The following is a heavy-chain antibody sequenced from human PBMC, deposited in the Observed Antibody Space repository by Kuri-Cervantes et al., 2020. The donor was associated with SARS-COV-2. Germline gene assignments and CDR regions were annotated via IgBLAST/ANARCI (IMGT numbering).Heavy chain of an antibody. J-gene: IGHJ4*02. D-gene: IGHD2-2*01. CDR1: GFTFSDYY. CDR3: ARATPGLVVVPAAIPN. Sequence: GGSLSLSCAASGFTFSDYYMNWVRQAPGKGLEWVSSISSSSSYIYYADSMRGRFTISRDNSKNTLYLQMNSLRAEDTAVYYCARATPGLVVVPAAIPNWGQGTLVTVSS. V-gene: IGHV3-21*01. CDR2: ISSSSSYI.